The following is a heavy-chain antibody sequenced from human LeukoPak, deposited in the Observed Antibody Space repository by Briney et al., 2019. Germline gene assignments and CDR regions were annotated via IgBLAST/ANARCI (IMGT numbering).Heavy chain of an antibody. D-gene: IGHD3-22*01. CDR2: ISSSGSTI. CDR3: ARDYYDSSGYYYFNY. Sequence: GGSLRLSCAASGFTFSDYYMSWIRQAPGRGLEWVSYISSSGSTISYAASVQGRFTISRDNAKNSLYLQMNSLRAEDTAVYYCARDYYDSSGYYYFNYWGQGTLVTVSS. CDR1: GFTFSDYY. J-gene: IGHJ4*02. V-gene: IGHV3-11*04.